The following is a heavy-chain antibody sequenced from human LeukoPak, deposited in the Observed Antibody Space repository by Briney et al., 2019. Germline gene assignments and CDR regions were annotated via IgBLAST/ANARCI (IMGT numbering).Heavy chain of an antibody. CDR3: ARALRMIDYYDSSGYYGLDY. CDR1: GYTFTSYA. J-gene: IGHJ4*02. V-gene: IGHV1-69*13. Sequence: SVKVSCKASGYTFTSYAMNWVRQAPGQGLEWMGGIIPIFGTANYAQKFQGRVTITADESTSTAYMELSSLRSEDTAVYYCARALRMIDYYDSSGYYGLDYWGQGTLVTVSS. D-gene: IGHD3-22*01. CDR2: IIPIFGTA.